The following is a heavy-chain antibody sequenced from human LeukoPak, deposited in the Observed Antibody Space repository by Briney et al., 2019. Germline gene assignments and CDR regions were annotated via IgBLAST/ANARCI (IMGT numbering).Heavy chain of an antibody. CDR2: ISSSSSTI. D-gene: IGHD1-26*01. CDR1: GFTFSSYS. CDR3: AKDGGSYSLSY. Sequence: GGSLRLSCAASGFTFSSYSMNWVRQAPGKGLEWVSYISSSSSTIYYADSVKGRFSISRDNSKNTLYLQMNSLGAEDTAVYSCAKDGGSYSLSYWGQGTLVTVSS. V-gene: IGHV3-48*01. J-gene: IGHJ4*02.